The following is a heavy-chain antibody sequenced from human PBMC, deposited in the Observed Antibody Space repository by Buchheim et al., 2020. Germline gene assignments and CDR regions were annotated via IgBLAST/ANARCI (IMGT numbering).Heavy chain of an antibody. V-gene: IGHV3-23*01. D-gene: IGHD6-19*01. CDR2: ISDSGGST. Sequence: EVQLLESGGGLVQPGGSLRLSCAASGFTFSSYAMSWVRQAPGKGLEWVSAISDSGGSTYYAASVKGRFTIYRENSKNTLYLQINSLRAEDTAVYYCAKTQAGAGYFDYWGQGTL. CDR1: GFTFSSYA. J-gene: IGHJ4*02. CDR3: AKTQAGAGYFDY.